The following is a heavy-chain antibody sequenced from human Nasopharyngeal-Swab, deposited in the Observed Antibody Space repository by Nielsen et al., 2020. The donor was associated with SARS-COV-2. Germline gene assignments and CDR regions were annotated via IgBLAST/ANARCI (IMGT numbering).Heavy chain of an antibody. CDR1: GYTFTSYG. V-gene: IGHV1-18*01. Sequence: ASVKVSCKASGYTFTSYGISWVRQAPGQGLEWMGWIRADSPDTDYVQNVQGRVTITTDTSTSTAYMELRSLTSDDTAVYYCARDRSTKDYWGQGTLVTVSS. D-gene: IGHD5/OR15-5a*01. CDR2: IRADSPDT. CDR3: ARDRSTKDY. J-gene: IGHJ4*02.